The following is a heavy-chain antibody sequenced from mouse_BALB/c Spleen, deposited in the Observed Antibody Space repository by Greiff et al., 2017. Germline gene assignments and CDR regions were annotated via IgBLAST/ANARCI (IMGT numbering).Heavy chain of an antibody. CDR1: VYYFPAYN. J-gene: IGHJ1*01. CDR3: ARGHYGNYEGYFDV. Sequence: EVHLQGPGPGRVRPGPSGRVSSKPSVYYFPAYNMSGLNRSHGKSLEWIGYIDPYNGGTSYNQKFKGKATLTVDKSSSTAFMHLNSLTSEDSAVYYCARGHYGNYEGYFDVWGAGTTVTVSS. D-gene: IGHD2-1*01. CDR2: IDPYNGGT. V-gene: IGHV1S135*01.